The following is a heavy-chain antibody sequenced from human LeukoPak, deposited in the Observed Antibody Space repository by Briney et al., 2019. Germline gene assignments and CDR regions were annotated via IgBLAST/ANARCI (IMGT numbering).Heavy chain of an antibody. CDR2: IYYSGST. V-gene: IGHV4-59*01. J-gene: IGHJ6*02. D-gene: IGHD6-6*01. CDR1: GGSISSYY. Sequence: PSETLSLTCTVSGGSISSYYWSWIRQPPGKGLEWIGYIYYSGSTNYNPSLKSRVTISVDTSKNQFSLKLSSVTAADTAVYYCARGGAAARPFYGMDVWGQGTTVTVSS. CDR3: ARGGAAARPFYGMDV.